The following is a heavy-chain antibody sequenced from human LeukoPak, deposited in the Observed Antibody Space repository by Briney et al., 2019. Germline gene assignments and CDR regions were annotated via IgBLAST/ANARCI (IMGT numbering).Heavy chain of an antibody. V-gene: IGHV3-7*05. CDR3: ARRGTSSSWAHFDY. CDR1: GFTFSSYW. D-gene: IGHD6-13*01. J-gene: IGHJ4*02. CDR2: IKQDGSEK. Sequence: GGSLRLSCAASGFTFSSYWMTWVRQAPGKGLEWVALIKQDGSEKYYVDSVKGRFTISRDNAKNSLYLQMNSLGAEDTAVYYCARRGTSSSWAHFDYWGQGTLVTVSS.